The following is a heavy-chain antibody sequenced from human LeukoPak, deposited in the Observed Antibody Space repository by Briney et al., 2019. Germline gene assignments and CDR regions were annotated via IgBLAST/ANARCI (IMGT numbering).Heavy chain of an antibody. CDR3: ARVLTIFGNYFDL. CDR2: ISSTSASI. V-gene: IGHV3-21*06. Sequence: GGSLRLSRAASGFNFSPYTLTWVRQAPGKGLEWVSSISSTSASIFYADSLKGRFTISRDNARNSLYLQMNSLRAEDTAVYYCARVLTIFGNYFDLWGRGTLVTVSS. J-gene: IGHJ2*01. D-gene: IGHD3-3*01. CDR1: GFNFSPYT.